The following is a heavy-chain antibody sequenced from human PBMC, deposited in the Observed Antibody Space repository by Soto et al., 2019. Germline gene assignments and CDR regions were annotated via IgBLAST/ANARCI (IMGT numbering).Heavy chain of an antibody. J-gene: IGHJ6*02. CDR3: ERDSFEYRSSSGYYYGMDV. CDR2: IYYSGST. Sequence: LSLTYTVSGGSISSGGYYWSWIRQHPGKGLEWIGYIYYSGSTYYNPSLKSRVTISVDTSKNQFSLKLSSVTAADTAVYYCERDSFEYRSSSGYYYGMDVWGQGTTVT. D-gene: IGHD6-6*01. CDR1: GGSISSGGYY. V-gene: IGHV4-31*03.